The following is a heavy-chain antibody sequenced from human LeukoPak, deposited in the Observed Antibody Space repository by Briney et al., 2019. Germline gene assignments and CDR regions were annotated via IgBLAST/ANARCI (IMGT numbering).Heavy chain of an antibody. CDR1: GGSFSGYY. D-gene: IGHD3-10*01. J-gene: IGHJ6*03. CDR3: ARENYYGSGIQWYMDV. V-gene: IGHV4-34*01. CDR2: INHSGST. Sequence: SETLSLTCAVYGGSFSGYYWSWVRQPPGKGLEWIGEINHSGSTNYNPSLNSRVTLSVDTSKNQFSLKLSSVTAADTAVYYCARENYYGSGIQWYMDVWGKGTTVTISS.